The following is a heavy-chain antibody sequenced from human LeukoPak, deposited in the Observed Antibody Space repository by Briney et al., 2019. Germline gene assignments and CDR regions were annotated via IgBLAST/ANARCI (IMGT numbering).Heavy chain of an antibody. J-gene: IGHJ3*02. V-gene: IGHV3-33*01. CDR1: GITFSSYG. CDR2: IWYDGSDK. Sequence: GGSLRLSCAASGITFSSYGMHWVRQAPGMGLEWVAVIWYDGSDKYYVDSVKGRFTISRDNSKNTLYLQMNSPRAEDTAFYYCARESRDAFDIWGQGTMVTVSS. CDR3: ARESRDAFDI.